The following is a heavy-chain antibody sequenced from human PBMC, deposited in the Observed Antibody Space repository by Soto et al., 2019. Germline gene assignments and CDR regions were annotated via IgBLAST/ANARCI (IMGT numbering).Heavy chain of an antibody. J-gene: IGHJ3*02. D-gene: IGHD3-10*01. Sequence: SETLSLTCTVSGGSISSGGYYWSWIRQHPGKGLEWIGYIYYSGSTYYNPSLKSRVTISVDTSKNQFSLKLSSVTAADTAVYYCGFGRFPSPVFDIWGQGTMVNV. CDR2: IYYSGST. CDR3: GFGRFPSPVFDI. CDR1: GGSISSGGYY. V-gene: IGHV4-31*03.